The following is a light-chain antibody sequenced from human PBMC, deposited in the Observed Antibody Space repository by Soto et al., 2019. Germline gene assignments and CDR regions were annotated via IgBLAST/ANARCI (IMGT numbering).Light chain of an antibody. J-gene: IGKJ1*01. Sequence: DIQMTQSPSTLSASVGDRVTITCRASQNVNIWLAWYQQKPGKAPNLLISDASSLESGVPSRFSGSGSGTAFNLTISSLQPDDFATYYCQQYKTYSPAFGQGTNVEVK. CDR3: QQYKTYSPA. CDR1: QNVNIW. V-gene: IGKV1-5*01. CDR2: DAS.